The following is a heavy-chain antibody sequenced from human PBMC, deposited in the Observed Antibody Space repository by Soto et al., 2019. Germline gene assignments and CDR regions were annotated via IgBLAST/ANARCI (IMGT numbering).Heavy chain of an antibody. D-gene: IGHD3-16*02. V-gene: IGHV1-69*06. CDR2: IIPIFGTA. CDR1: GGTFSSYA. Sequence: SVKVSCKASGGTFSSYAISWVRQAPGQGLEWMGGIIPIFGTANYAQKFQGRVTITADKSTSTAYMELSSLRSEDTAVYYCARVMITFGGVIDPYYYGMDVWGQGTTVTVSS. J-gene: IGHJ6*02. CDR3: ARVMITFGGVIDPYYYGMDV.